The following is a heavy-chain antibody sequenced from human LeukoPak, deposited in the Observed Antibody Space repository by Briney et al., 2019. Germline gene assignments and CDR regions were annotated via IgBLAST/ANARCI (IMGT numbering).Heavy chain of an antibody. V-gene: IGHV3-21*01. CDR1: GFTFSTYS. Sequence: PGGSLRLSCAASGFTFSTYSMNCVRQAPGKGLEWVSSISSSGGYIFDADSVKGRFTISRDNAKNSLYLQMNSLRAEDTAVYYCARDSSAYYTFDIWGQGTMVTVSS. J-gene: IGHJ3*02. CDR3: ARDSSAYYTFDI. D-gene: IGHD3-22*01. CDR2: ISSSGGYI.